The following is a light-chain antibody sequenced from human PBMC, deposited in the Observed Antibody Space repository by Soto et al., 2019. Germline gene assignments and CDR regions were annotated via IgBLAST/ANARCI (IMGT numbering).Light chain of an antibody. CDR2: GAS. CDR1: QSVSSN. CDR3: QQFGVSPT. V-gene: IGKV3-20*01. J-gene: IGKJ4*01. Sequence: EIVLTQSPGTLSLSPGERATLSCRASQSVSSNLAWYQQKPGQAPRLLIYGASSRATDIPDRFSGSGSGTDFNLTISKLEPEDFAVYYCQQFGVSPTFGGGTKVDIK.